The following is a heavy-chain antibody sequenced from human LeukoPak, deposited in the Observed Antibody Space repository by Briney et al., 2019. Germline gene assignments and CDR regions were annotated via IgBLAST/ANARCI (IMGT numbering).Heavy chain of an antibody. CDR1: GNYW. Sequence: GGSLRLSCAASGNYWMHWVRQVPGKGLVWVSHINSDGSWTSYADSVKGRFTISRDNAKNTLYLQMNSLRAEDTAVYYCARAQWELPPDYWGQGTLVTVSS. V-gene: IGHV3-74*01. CDR3: ARAQWELPPDY. D-gene: IGHD1-26*01. J-gene: IGHJ4*02. CDR2: INSDGSWT.